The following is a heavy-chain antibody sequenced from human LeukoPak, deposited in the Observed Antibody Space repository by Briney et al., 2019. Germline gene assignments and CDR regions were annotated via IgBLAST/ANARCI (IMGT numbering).Heavy chain of an antibody. V-gene: IGHV3-66*01. D-gene: IGHD3-22*01. J-gene: IGHJ3*02. Sequence: GGSLRLSCAASGFTVSSNYMSWVRQAPGKGLEWVSVIYSGGSTYYADSVKGRFTISRDNSKNTLYLQMNSLRAEDTAVYYCARDGITMIVEGGNDAFDIWGQGTMVTVSS. CDR3: ARDGITMIVEGGNDAFDI. CDR1: GFTVSSNY. CDR2: IYSGGST.